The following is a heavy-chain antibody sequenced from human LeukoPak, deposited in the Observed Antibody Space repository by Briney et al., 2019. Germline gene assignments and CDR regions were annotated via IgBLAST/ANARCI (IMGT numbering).Heavy chain of an antibody. CDR3: ARDGTYYYDSSGYPDY. D-gene: IGHD3-22*01. Sequence: GGSLRLSCAASGFTFSSYWMHWVRQAPGKGLVWVSRINSDGSSTSYPDSVKGRSTISRDNAKNTLYLQMNSLRAEDTAVYYCARDGTYYYDSSGYPDYWGQGTLVTVSS. CDR2: INSDGSST. J-gene: IGHJ4*02. CDR1: GFTFSSYW. V-gene: IGHV3-74*01.